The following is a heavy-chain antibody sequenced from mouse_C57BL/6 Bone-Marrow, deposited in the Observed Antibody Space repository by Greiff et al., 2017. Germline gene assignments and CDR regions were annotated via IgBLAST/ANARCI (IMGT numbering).Heavy chain of an antibody. J-gene: IGHJ4*01. CDR1: GFSFNTYA. V-gene: IGHV10-1*01. CDR2: IRSKSNNYAT. CDR3: VRGSYYYAMDY. Sequence: EVKLVESGGGLVQPKGSLKLSCAASGFSFNTYAMNWVRQAPGKGLEWVARIRSKSNNYATYYADSVKDRFTISRDDSESMLYLQMNNLKTEDTAMYHCVRGSYYYAMDYWGQGTSVTVSS.